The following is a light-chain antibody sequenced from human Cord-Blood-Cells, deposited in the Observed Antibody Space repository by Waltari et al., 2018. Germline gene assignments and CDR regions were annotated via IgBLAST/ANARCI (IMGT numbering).Light chain of an antibody. CDR2: AAS. Sequence: AIQMTQSPSSLSASGGDRVTIACRASQGIRNYLGWYQQKPGKAPKLLIYAASSLQSGVPSRFSGSGSGTDFTLTISSLQPEDFATYYCLQDYNYPYTFGQGTKLEIK. CDR1: QGIRNY. J-gene: IGKJ2*01. V-gene: IGKV1-6*02. CDR3: LQDYNYPYT.